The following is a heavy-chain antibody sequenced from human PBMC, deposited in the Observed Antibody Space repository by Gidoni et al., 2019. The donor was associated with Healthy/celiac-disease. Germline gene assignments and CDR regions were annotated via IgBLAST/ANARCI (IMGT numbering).Heavy chain of an antibody. V-gene: IGHV1-69*06. CDR3: ARVLSYYGSGSFDY. CDR2: IIPIFVTA. J-gene: IGHJ4*02. CDR1: GATISSYA. Sequence: VQLVQSGAEVKKPGSAETVAFKASGATISSYAISWVRQVPGQVLEWMGGIIPIFVTATYAHKFQGRVTITADKSTSTAYMELSSLRSEDTAVYYCARVLSYYGSGSFDYWGQGTLVTVSS. D-gene: IGHD3-10*01.